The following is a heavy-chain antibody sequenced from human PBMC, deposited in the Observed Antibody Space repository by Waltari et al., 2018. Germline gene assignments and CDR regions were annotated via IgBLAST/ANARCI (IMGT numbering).Heavy chain of an antibody. V-gene: IGHV3-43*01. Sequence: EVQLVESGGVVVQPGGSLRLSCAASGFTFDDYTMTWVRQAPGKGLEWVSLISWDGGSTYYADSVKGRFTISRDNSKNSLYLQMNSLRTEDTALYYCANQNSGSYYYYGMDVWGQGTTVTVSS. D-gene: IGHD1-26*01. CDR3: ANQNSGSYYYYGMDV. CDR2: ISWDGGST. CDR1: GFTFDDYT. J-gene: IGHJ6*02.